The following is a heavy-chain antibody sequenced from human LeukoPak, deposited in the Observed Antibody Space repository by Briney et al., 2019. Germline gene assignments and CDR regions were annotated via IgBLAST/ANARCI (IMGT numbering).Heavy chain of an antibody. CDR2: INRSSSNK. J-gene: IGHJ6*03. Sequence: PGGSLRLSCTASGFTFSSYSMNWVRQAPGKGLEWVSYINRSSSNKYYADSVKGRFTITRDDAKNSLYLQMNSLRAEDTTAYYCGREDNLGNYYNFYMDVWGKGTTVSVSS. D-gene: IGHD1-1*01. V-gene: IGHV3-48*01. CDR3: GREDNLGNYYNFYMDV. CDR1: GFTFSSYS.